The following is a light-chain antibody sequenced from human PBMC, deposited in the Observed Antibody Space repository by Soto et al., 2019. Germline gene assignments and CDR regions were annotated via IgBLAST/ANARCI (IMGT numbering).Light chain of an antibody. J-gene: IGKJ1*01. CDR1: QTISSD. CDR3: QQYNKWPWT. Sequence: EIVMTQSPATLSVSPGERATLSCRASQTISSDLAWYQQKVGQAPSVLINGASTRATGIPARFSGSGSGTEFTLTISSLQSEDFAVYYCQQYNKWPWTFGQGTKVE. CDR2: GAS. V-gene: IGKV3-15*01.